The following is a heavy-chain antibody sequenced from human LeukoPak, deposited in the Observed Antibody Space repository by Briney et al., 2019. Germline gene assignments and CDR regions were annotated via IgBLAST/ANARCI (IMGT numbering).Heavy chain of an antibody. CDR2: INGGGSSA. CDR3: ARGNYYNMDV. Sequence: GGSLRLSCAASAFTFNTFWMHWVRQAPGKGLVWVSRINGGGSSADYADSVKGRFTISRDNTKNTLYLQMNSLRAEDTAVYYCARGNYYNMDVWGQGTTVTVSS. CDR1: AFTFNTFW. V-gene: IGHV3-74*01. J-gene: IGHJ6*02.